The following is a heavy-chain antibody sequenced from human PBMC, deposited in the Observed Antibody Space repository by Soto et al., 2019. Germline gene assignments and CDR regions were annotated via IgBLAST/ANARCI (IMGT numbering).Heavy chain of an antibody. Sequence: QVQLVQSGAEVKKPGASVKVSCKASGYTFTSYYMHWVRQAPGQGLEWMGIINPSGGSTSYAQKFQGRVTMTRDTSTSTVYMELSSLRSEDTAVYYCARYIDPGAQYYYYYGMDVWGQGTTVTVSS. CDR3: ARYIDPGAQYYYYYGMDV. CDR2: INPSGGST. J-gene: IGHJ6*02. CDR1: GYTFTSYY. D-gene: IGHD3-9*01. V-gene: IGHV1-46*01.